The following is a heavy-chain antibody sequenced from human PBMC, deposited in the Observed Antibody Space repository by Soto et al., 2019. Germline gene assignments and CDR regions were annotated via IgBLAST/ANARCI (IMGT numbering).Heavy chain of an antibody. CDR3: ARVDIVVVPAAVTQKDTYYYYGMDV. CDR2: IYYSGST. V-gene: IGHV4-61*01. Sequence: QVQLQESGPGLVKPSETLSLTCTVSGGSVSSGSYYWSWIRQPPGKGLEWIGYIYYSGSTNYNPSLKSRVTISVDTSKNQFSLKLSSVTAADTAVYYCARVDIVVVPAAVTQKDTYYYYGMDVWGQGTTVTVSS. J-gene: IGHJ6*02. D-gene: IGHD2-2*03. CDR1: GGSVSSGSYY.